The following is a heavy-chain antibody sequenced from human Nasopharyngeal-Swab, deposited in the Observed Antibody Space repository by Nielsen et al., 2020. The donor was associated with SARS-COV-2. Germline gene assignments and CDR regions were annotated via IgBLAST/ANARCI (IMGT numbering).Heavy chain of an antibody. Sequence: GGSLRLSCAASAFTFSSYTMNWVRQAPGTGLAWVSSISDSSSFIYYADSVKGRFTISRDNAKNSLYLQMNSLRAEDTAVYYCARGGYSRPSWGQGTLVTVSS. V-gene: IGHV3-21*01. J-gene: IGHJ4*02. CDR1: AFTFSSYT. CDR3: ARGGYSRPS. CDR2: ISDSSSFI. D-gene: IGHD6-13*01.